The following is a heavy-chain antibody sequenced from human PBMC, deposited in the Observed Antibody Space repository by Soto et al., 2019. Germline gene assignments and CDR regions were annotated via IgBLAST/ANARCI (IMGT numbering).Heavy chain of an antibody. V-gene: IGHV4-39*07. Sequence: SETLSLTCTVSGGSISSSSYYWGWIRQPPGKGLEWIGSIYYSGSTYYNPSLKSRVTISVDTSKNQFSLKLSSVTAADTAVYFCARYKGARDAWFXPWGQGTLVTVSS. J-gene: IGHJ5*02. CDR1: GGSISSSSYY. CDR2: IYYSGST. CDR3: ARYKGARDAWFXP. D-gene: IGHD1-20*01.